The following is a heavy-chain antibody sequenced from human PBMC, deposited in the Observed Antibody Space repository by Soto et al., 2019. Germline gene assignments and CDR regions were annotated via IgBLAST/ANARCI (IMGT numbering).Heavy chain of an antibody. D-gene: IGHD3-9*01. J-gene: IGHJ6*02. CDR2: MSYDGSNK. CDR3: SKEFRSSLTCSDYYGLDG. V-gene: IGHV3-30*18. CDR1: GFSFGSYG. Sequence: QVQLVETGGGVVQPGRSLRLSCGASGFSFGSYGMNWVRQAPGKGLEWVAYMSYDGSNKYYADSVKGRITISRDNSKKTMYMQMNSLRVEGLAVYYWSKEFRSSLTCSDYYGLDGWGQGTPVTVSS.